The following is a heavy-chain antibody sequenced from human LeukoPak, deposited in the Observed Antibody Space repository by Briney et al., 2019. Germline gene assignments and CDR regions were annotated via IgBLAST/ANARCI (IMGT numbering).Heavy chain of an antibody. Sequence: SQTLSLTCTVSGGSISSGGYYWSWIRQHPGKGLEWIGYIYYSGGTYYKPSLKSQVTISVDTSKNHFSLKLNSVTAADTAVYYCARDYGDSNYWYFDLWGRGTLVTVSS. CDR2: IYYSGGT. CDR1: GGSISSGGYY. V-gene: IGHV4-31*01. J-gene: IGHJ2*01. CDR3: ARDYGDSNYWYFDL. D-gene: IGHD4-17*01.